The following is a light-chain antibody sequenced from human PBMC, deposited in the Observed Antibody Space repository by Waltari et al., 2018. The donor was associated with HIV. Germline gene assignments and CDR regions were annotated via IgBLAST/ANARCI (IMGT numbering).Light chain of an antibody. CDR2: EVS. V-gene: IGLV2-14*01. Sequence: QSALTQPASVSGSPGPSITISCTGTSSDVGGSNYVSWYQQHPGKAPKVMIYEVSNRPSGVSKRFSGSKSGNTASLTTSGLQAEDEADYYCSSYTSTSTGVFGTGTKVTVL. CDR1: SSDVGGSNY. CDR3: SSYTSTSTGV. J-gene: IGLJ1*01.